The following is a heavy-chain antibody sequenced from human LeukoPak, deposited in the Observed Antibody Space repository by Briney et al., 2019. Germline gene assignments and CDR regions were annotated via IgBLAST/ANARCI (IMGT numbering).Heavy chain of an antibody. J-gene: IGHJ4*02. CDR2: ISYSGST. CDR3: ARRYSSTWNLFDY. D-gene: IGHD6-13*01. V-gene: IGHV4-59*08. CDR1: GDSIRSNY. Sequence: SENLSLTCTVSGDSIRSNYWSWIRQPPGKGLEWIGYISYSGSTNYNPSLKSRVTISVDTSKNQFSLKLSSVTAADTAVYYCARRYSSTWNLFDYWGQGTQVTVSS.